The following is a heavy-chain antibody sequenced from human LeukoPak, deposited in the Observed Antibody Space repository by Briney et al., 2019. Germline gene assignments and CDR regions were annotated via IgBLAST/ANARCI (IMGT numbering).Heavy chain of an antibody. J-gene: IGHJ4*02. CDR2: ITSSGTYI. V-gene: IGHV3-21*01. D-gene: IGHD2-2*02. CDR3: AKDPGHCTSTFCYTNY. CDR1: GFTFSDYS. Sequence: GGSLRLSCAASGFTFSDYSMNWVRQAPGKGLEWVSSITSSGTYIYYADSVKGRFTISRDNAKNSLYLQMNSLRVEDTAVYYCAKDPGHCTSTFCYTNYWGQGTLVTVSS.